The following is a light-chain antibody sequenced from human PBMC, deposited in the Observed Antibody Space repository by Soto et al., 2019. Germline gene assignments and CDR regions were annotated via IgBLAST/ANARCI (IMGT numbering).Light chain of an antibody. CDR1: QSVSGY. J-gene: IGKJ2*01. CDR2: DTS. CDR3: QQRSNWQYT. V-gene: IGKV3-11*01. Sequence: ELVLTQSPATLSLSPGDRATLSCRASQSVSGYSAWYQQQPGQAPRLLIYDTSNRATGIPARFSGSGSGTDFTLTISGLEPEDFAVYYCQQRSNWQYTFGLGTRLEIK.